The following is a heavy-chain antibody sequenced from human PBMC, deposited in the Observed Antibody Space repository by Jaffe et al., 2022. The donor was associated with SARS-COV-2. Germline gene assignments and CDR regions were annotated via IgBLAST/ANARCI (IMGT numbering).Heavy chain of an antibody. CDR1: GGSISSGSYY. CDR2: IYTSGST. Sequence: QVQLQESGPGLVKPSQTLSLTCTVSGGSISSGSYYWSWIRQPAGKGLEWIGRIYTSGSTNYNPSLKSRVTISVDTSKNQFSLKLSSVTAADTAVYYCARSIAAAGTQPYYYGMDVWGQGTTVTVSS. J-gene: IGHJ6*02. V-gene: IGHV4-61*02. CDR3: ARSIAAAGTQPYYYGMDV. D-gene: IGHD6-13*01.